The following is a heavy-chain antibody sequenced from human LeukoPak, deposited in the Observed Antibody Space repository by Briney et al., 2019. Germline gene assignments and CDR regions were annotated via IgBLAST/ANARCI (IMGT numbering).Heavy chain of an antibody. CDR3: ARPRRFVLPAAISY. D-gene: IGHD2-2*01. J-gene: IGHJ4*02. Sequence: GGSLRLSCAASGFTLSDYYMSWIRQAPGKGLEWVSYISDGGDTIYYADSVKGRFTISRDDAKNSLYLEMTSLRVEDTAFYYCARPRRFVLPAAISYWGQGALVTVSS. CDR1: GFTLSDYY. V-gene: IGHV3-11*01. CDR2: ISDGGDTI.